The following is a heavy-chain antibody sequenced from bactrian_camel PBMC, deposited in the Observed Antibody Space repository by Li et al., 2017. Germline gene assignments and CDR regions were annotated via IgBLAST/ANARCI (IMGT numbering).Heavy chain of an antibody. J-gene: IGHJ4*01. D-gene: IGHD6*01. CDR2: IDIGGGMT. Sequence: VQLVESGGGLVQPGGSPRLSCATSGFTFSNYDMYWVRQAPGKGLEWVSTIDIGGGMTKYGDAVKGRFTISRDNTKNTVYLQMISLESEDTALYYCAAGPWYTDEYKYWGQGTQVTVS. CDR3: AAGPWYTDEYKY. CDR1: GFTFSNYD. V-gene: IGHV3S40*01.